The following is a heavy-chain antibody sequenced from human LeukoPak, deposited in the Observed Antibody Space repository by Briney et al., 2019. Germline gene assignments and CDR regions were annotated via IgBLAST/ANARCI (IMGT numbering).Heavy chain of an antibody. CDR2: IIPIFGTA. CDR3: ASSCRSGYYYYGMDV. CDR1: GGTFSSYA. J-gene: IGHJ6*04. D-gene: IGHD6-6*01. V-gene: IGHV1-69*06. Sequence: ASVKVSCKASGGTFSSYAISWVRQAPGQGLEWMRGIIPIFGTANYAQKFQGRVTITADKSTSTAYMELSSLRSEDTAVYYCASSCRSGYYYYGMDVWGKGTTVTVSS.